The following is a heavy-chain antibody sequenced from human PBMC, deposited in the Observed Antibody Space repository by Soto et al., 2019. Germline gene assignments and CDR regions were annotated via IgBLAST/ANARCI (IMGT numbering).Heavy chain of an antibody. V-gene: IGHV1-3*04. CDR2: INTDNGNT. Sequence: VASVKISCKASGYTFTTYAIHWVRQAPGQRLEWMGWINTDNGNTKYSQKLQGRVTITKNTSASTAYMELRSLRSEDTAVYYCARGTLRNWFEPWGQGTLVTVSS. CDR3: ARGTLRNWFEP. CDR1: GYTFTTYA. D-gene: IGHD5-12*01. J-gene: IGHJ5*02.